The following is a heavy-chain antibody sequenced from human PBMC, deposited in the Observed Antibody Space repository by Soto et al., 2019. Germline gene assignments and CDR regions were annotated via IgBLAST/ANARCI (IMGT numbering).Heavy chain of an antibody. Sequence: GGSLRLSCETSGFAFSNCVMTWLRQPPGKRLEWVSVITTNGHTDYADSVKGRFTISRDNSKNTVYLQMNSLRAEDTAVYYCAKGLLNGRWYAADWGQGTLVTVSS. CDR2: ITTNGHT. CDR1: GFAFSNCV. D-gene: IGHD6-13*01. CDR3: AKGLLNGRWYAAD. J-gene: IGHJ4*02. V-gene: IGHV3-23*01.